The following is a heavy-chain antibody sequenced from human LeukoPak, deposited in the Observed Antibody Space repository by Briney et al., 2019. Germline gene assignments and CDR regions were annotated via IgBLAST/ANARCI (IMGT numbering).Heavy chain of an antibody. J-gene: IGHJ4*02. V-gene: IGHV3-21*01. Sequence: GGSLRLSCAASGFTFSSYTFKWVRQAPGKGLEWVASITSTGTYIYYADSVQGRFAVSRDNARNSLYLQMNSLRAEDTAVFYCVRRGPNNSGLDYWGQGTLVTVSS. CDR3: VRRGPNNSGLDY. CDR1: GFTFSSYT. CDR2: ITSTGTYI. D-gene: IGHD5-12*01.